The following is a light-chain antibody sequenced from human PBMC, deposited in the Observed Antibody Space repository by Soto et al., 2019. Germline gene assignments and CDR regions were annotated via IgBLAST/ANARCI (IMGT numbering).Light chain of an antibody. CDR1: QSVSRNY. V-gene: IGKV3-20*01. CDR3: HQYNYYRPT. CDR2: GAS. Sequence: EIVLTQSPGTLSLSPGARATLSCRASQSVSRNYIAWYQQKPGQAPRLLVYGASSRASGIPDRFSGSGSGADFTLSITRLEPEDFALYYCHQYNYYRPTFGQGTKVEIK. J-gene: IGKJ1*01.